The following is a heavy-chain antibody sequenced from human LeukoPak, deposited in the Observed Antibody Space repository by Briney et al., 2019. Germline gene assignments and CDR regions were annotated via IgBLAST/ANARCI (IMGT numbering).Heavy chain of an antibody. CDR2: IRYDGSNK. J-gene: IGHJ4*02. CDR3: AKEGDIVVVPAAIDY. D-gene: IGHD2-2*01. CDR1: EFTFSSYG. V-gene: IGHV3-30*02. Sequence: GGSLRLSCAASEFTFSSYGMHWVRQAPGKGLEWVAFIRYDGSNKYYADSVKGRFTISRDNSKNTLYLQMNSLRAEDTAVYYCAKEGDIVVVPAAIDYWGQGTLVTVSS.